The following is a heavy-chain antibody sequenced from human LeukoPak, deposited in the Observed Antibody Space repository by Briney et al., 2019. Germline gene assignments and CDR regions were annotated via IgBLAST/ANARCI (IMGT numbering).Heavy chain of an antibody. Sequence: GGSLRLSCAASGFTFSSYSMNWVRQAPGKGLEWVSYISSSSSTIYYADSVKGRFTISRDNAKNSLYLQMNSLRAEDTAVYYCARRYSGLFLNWFDPWGQGTLVTVSS. CDR1: GFTFSSYS. CDR3: ARRYSGLFLNWFDP. V-gene: IGHV3-48*04. D-gene: IGHD2-21*01. CDR2: ISSSSSTI. J-gene: IGHJ5*02.